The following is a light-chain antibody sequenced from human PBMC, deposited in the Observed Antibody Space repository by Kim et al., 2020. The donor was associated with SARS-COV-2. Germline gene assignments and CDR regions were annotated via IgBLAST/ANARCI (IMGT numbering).Light chain of an antibody. J-gene: IGLJ2*01. V-gene: IGLV3-19*01. CDR2: GKN. Sequence: ALGQTVRITCQGDSLRTYYASWYQQKPGQAPRLVIYGKNKRPSGIPDRFSGSSSGNTASLTVTGAQAVDEADYYCNSRDKSGDHVVFGGGTKLIVL. CDR3: NSRDKSGDHVV. CDR1: SLRTYY.